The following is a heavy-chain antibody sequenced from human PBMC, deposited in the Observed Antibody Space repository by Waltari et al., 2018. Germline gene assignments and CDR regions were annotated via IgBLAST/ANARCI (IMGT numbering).Heavy chain of an antibody. Sequence: EVLLVESGGGLVKPGGSLRLSCAASGFTFSTYSMNWVRQAPGKGLEWVSSISSSSGYIYYADSVKGRFTISRDDAKNSLYLQMNSLRADDTALYYCARTYYFDYWGQGTLVTVSS. D-gene: IGHD2-21*01. CDR1: GFTFSTYS. CDR2: ISSSSGYI. V-gene: IGHV3-21*01. CDR3: ARTYYFDY. J-gene: IGHJ4*02.